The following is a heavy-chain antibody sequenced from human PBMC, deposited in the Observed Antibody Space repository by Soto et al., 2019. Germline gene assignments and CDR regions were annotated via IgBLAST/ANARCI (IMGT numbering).Heavy chain of an antibody. CDR3: ARVYCCGWWGGQDYFDF. J-gene: IGHJ4*02. D-gene: IGHD6-19*01. CDR2: INPNSGGT. Sequence: AAVKVHCPTSGYTFTGLYMHWLLQAPGPGLEWMGWINPNSGGTNYAQKFQGRVTMTRDTSISTAYMELSGLRSDDTAVYYCARVYCCGWWGGQDYFDFRGQRS. CDR1: GYTFTGLY. V-gene: IGHV1-2*02.